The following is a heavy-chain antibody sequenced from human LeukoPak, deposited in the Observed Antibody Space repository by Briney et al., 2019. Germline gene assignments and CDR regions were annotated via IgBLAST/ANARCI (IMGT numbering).Heavy chain of an antibody. CDR2: INHSGST. D-gene: IGHD5-18*01. CDR3: ARGQNTWIQPKGGFDP. CDR1: GGSFSGYY. J-gene: IGHJ5*02. V-gene: IGHV4-34*01. Sequence: SETLSLTCAVYGGSFSGYYWSWIRQPPGKGLEWIGEINHSGSTNYNPSLKSRVTISVDTSKNQFSLKLSSVTAADTAVYYCARGQNTWIQPKGGFDPWGQGTLVTVSS.